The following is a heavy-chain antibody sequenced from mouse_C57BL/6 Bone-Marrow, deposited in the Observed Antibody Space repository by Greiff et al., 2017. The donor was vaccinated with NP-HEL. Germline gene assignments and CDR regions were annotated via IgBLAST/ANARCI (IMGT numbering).Heavy chain of an antibody. CDR3: AREGYDAWFAY. CDR1: GYTFTDYY. V-gene: IGHV1-19*01. J-gene: IGHJ3*01. D-gene: IGHD2-2*01. CDR2: INPYNGGT. Sequence: VQLKESGPVLVKPGASVKMSCKASGYTFTDYYMNWVKQSHGKSLEWIGVINPYNGGTSYNQKFKGKATLTVDKSSSTAYMELTSLTSEDSAVYYCAREGYDAWFAYWGQGTIVTVSA.